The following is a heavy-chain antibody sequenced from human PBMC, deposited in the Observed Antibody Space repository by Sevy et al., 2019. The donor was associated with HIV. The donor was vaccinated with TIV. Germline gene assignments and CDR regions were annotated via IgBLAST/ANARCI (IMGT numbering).Heavy chain of an antibody. CDR2: IKSKIDGGTT. CDR1: GFSFNYAW. V-gene: IGHV3-15*01. Sequence: GGSLRLSCAASGFSFNYAWMSWVRQAPGKGLEWVGRIKSKIDGGTTDYAAPVKGRFTISRDDSKSTVYVQMNSLKIEDTAVYYCTTGLGYYLDSSGLDYWGQGTLVSVSS. J-gene: IGHJ4*02. CDR3: TTGLGYYLDSSGLDY. D-gene: IGHD3-22*01.